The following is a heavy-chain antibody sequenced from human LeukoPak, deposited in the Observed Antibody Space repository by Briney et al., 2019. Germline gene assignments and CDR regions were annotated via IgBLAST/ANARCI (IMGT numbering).Heavy chain of an antibody. CDR3: ARRGAGSGGLDY. CDR2: ISYDGSNK. D-gene: IGHD6-19*01. J-gene: IGHJ4*02. Sequence: QPGRSLRLSCAASGFTFSSYAMHWVRQAPGKGLEWVAVISYDGSNKYYADSVRGRFTVSRDSSKNMFYLQMNSLRAEDTAIYYCARRGAGSGGLDYWGQGTLVTVSS. V-gene: IGHV3-30-3*01. CDR1: GFTFSSYA.